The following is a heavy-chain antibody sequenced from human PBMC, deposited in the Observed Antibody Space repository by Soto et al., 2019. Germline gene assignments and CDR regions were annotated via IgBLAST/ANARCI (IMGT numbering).Heavy chain of an antibody. CDR1: GYTFTSYA. D-gene: IGHD3-10*01. CDR2: INAGNGNT. Sequence: ASVKVSCKASGYTFTSYAMHWVRQAPGQRLEWMGWINAGNGNTKYSQKFQGRVTITRDTSASTAYMELSSLRSEDTAVYYCARDNRVRGVIQHGYYYYYMDVWGKGTTVTVSS. J-gene: IGHJ6*03. V-gene: IGHV1-3*01. CDR3: ARDNRVRGVIQHGYYYYYMDV.